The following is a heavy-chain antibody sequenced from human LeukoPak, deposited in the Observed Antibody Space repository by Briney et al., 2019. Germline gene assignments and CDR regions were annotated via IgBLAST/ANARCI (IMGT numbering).Heavy chain of an antibody. J-gene: IGHJ4*02. D-gene: IGHD1-26*01. CDR1: GYTFINYY. Sequence: ASVTVSFTASGYTFINYYMHWVRQAPGQGREWMGIINPSGGSTSYAHKFQGRVTMTRDTSTSTVYMELSSLRSEDTAVYYCARKVLSGSRYFDYWGQGTLVTVSS. CDR3: ARKVLSGSRYFDY. CDR2: INPSGGST. V-gene: IGHV1-46*01.